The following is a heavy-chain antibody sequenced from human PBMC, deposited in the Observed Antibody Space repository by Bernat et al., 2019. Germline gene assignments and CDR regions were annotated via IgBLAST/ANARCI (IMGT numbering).Heavy chain of an antibody. Sequence: QVQLVQSGAEVKKPGSSVKVSCKASGGTFSSYTISWVRQAPGQGLEWMGRIIPILGIANYAQKFQGRVTITADKSTSTPYMELCSLRSEVTSVYYCANDPAYSVYDLRAVYWGRETLITVSS. V-gene: IGHV1-69*02. CDR2: IIPILGIA. J-gene: IGHJ4*01. D-gene: IGHD5/OR15-5a*01. CDR1: GGTFSSYT. CDR3: ANDPAYSVYDLRAVY.